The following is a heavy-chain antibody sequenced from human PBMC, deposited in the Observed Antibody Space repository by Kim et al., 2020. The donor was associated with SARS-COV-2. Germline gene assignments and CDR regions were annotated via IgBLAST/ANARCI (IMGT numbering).Heavy chain of an antibody. CDR2: IRSKAYGGTT. CDR3: TRVEHIVVVTAILGAFDI. CDR1: GFTFGDYA. V-gene: IGHV3-49*04. D-gene: IGHD2-21*02. Sequence: GGSLRLSCTASGFTFGDYAMSWVRQAPGKGLEWVGFIRSKAYGGTTEYAASVKGRFTISRDDSKSIAYLQMNSLKTEDTAVYYCTRVEHIVVVTAILGAFDIWGQGTMVTVSS. J-gene: IGHJ3*02.